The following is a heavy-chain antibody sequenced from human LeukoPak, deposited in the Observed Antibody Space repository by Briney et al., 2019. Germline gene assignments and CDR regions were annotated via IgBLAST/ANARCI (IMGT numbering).Heavy chain of an antibody. V-gene: IGHV2-5*02. Sequence: SGPTLVKPIQTLTLTCTFSGFSLSTSGVAVGWIRQPPGKALEWLALVYWDDDKRYSPSLKSRLTITKDTSKNRVVLTVTNMDPVDTATYYCVHRGYHVSRSREFDYWGQGTLVTVSS. CDR3: VHRGYHVSRSREFDY. CDR2: VYWDDDK. CDR1: GFSLSTSGVA. J-gene: IGHJ4*02. D-gene: IGHD5-18*01.